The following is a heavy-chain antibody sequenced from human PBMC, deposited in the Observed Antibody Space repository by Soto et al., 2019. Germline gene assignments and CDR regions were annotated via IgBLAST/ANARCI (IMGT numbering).Heavy chain of an antibody. Sequence: QVQLVESGGGVGQPGRSLRLSCAVSGFTVSTYGMYWVRQAPGKGLEWVAVISRDGGTKYYADSVKGRFTISRDNSRNTLFLETNSLRGDDMAVYYCTGEVASGYWGQGTLVTVSS. CDR2: ISRDGGTK. CDR1: GFTVSTYG. J-gene: IGHJ4*02. D-gene: IGHD2-8*02. V-gene: IGHV3-30*03. CDR3: TGEVASGY.